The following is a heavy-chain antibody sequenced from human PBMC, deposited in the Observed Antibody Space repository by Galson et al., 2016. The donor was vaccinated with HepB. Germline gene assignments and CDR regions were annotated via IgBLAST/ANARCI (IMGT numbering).Heavy chain of an antibody. CDR3: ARHRALSYFHDS. V-gene: IGHV4-34*01. CDR1: GGSFSGYY. Sequence: SETLSLTCAVYGGSFSGYYWNWIRQPPGKGLEWIGEVYHSGDTSYSPSLRSRATISVDTSKKQFSLKLNSVTAADTAVYYCARHRALSYFHDSWGQGILVSVSS. CDR2: VYHSGDT. J-gene: IGHJ5*01. D-gene: IGHD3-9*01.